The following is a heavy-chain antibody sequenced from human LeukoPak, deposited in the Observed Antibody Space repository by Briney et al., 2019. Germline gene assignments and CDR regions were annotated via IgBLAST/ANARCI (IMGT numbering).Heavy chain of an antibody. CDR2: IWYDGSNK. Sequence: GGSLRLSCAASGFTFSSYGMHWVRQAPGKGLEWVAVIWYDGSNKYYADSVKGRFTISRDNSKNTLYLQMNSLRAEDTAVYYCARDLEKAVAGTFDYWGQGTLVTVSS. J-gene: IGHJ4*02. D-gene: IGHD6-19*01. CDR3: ARDLEKAVAGTFDY. V-gene: IGHV3-33*01. CDR1: GFTFSSYG.